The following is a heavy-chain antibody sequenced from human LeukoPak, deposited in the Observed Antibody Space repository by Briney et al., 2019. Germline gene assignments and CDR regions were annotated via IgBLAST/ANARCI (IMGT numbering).Heavy chain of an antibody. CDR2: VYYSGRT. CDR1: GGSIRSYF. D-gene: IGHD6-6*01. CDR3: ARRPDGTSHFDY. Sequence: KPSETLSLTCTVSGGSIRSYFWSWIWQPPGKGLEWIGYVYYSGRTNYNPSLKSRVTISVDTSKKQFSLKLSSVTAADTAVYYCARRPDGTSHFDYWGQGTLVTVSS. V-gene: IGHV4-59*08. J-gene: IGHJ4*02.